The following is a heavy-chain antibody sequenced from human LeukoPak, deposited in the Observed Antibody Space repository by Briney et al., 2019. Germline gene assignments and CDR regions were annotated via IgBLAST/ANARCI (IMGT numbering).Heavy chain of an antibody. CDR1: GGSISSSSYY. CDR3: ARDRNSYQLLWTAFWFDP. J-gene: IGHJ5*02. CDR2: IYYSGST. Sequence: SETLSLTCTVSGGSISSSSYYWGWIRQPPGKGLEWIGSIYYSGSTYYNPSLKSRVTISVDTSKNQFSLKLSSVTAADTAVYYCARDRNSYQLLWTAFWFDPWGQGTLVTVSS. V-gene: IGHV4-39*07. D-gene: IGHD2-2*01.